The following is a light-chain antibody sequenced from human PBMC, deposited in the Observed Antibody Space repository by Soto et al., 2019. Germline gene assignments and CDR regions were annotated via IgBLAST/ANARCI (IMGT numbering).Light chain of an antibody. J-gene: IGKJ3*01. CDR1: QSISSY. Sequence: DIQMTQSPSSLSASVGDRVTITCRASQSISSYLNWYQQKPWKAPKLLLYAASSLQSGVPSRFSGSGSGTDFTLTISSLQPEDFATYYCQQSYSTPLTFGPGTKVDIQ. CDR2: AAS. V-gene: IGKV1-39*01. CDR3: QQSYSTPLT.